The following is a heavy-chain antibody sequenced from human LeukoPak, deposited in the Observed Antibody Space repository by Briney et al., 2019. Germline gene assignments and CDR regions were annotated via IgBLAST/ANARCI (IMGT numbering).Heavy chain of an antibody. D-gene: IGHD1-26*01. CDR2: ISGSGGST. J-gene: IGHJ4*02. CDR1: GFTFSSYA. Sequence: GGSLRLSCAASGFTFSSYAMTWVRQAPGKGLEWVSVISGSGGSTYYADSVKGRFTISRDNSKNTLYLQMNSLRAEDTAVHYCAKEARVVGAKDYWGQGTLVTVSS. CDR3: AKEARVVGAKDY. V-gene: IGHV3-23*01.